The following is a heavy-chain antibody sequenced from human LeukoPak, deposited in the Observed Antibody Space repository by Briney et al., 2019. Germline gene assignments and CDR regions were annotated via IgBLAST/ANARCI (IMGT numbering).Heavy chain of an antibody. J-gene: IGHJ6*03. CDR1: GFTVSSNY. Sequence: GSLRLSCAASGFTVSSNYMSWVRQAPGKGLEWIGSIYYSGSTYYNPSLKSRVTISVDTSKNQFSLKLSSVTAADTAVYYCARSAKIYYMDVWGKGTTVTVSS. V-gene: IGHV4-39*07. CDR2: IYYSGST. CDR3: ARSAKIYYMDV.